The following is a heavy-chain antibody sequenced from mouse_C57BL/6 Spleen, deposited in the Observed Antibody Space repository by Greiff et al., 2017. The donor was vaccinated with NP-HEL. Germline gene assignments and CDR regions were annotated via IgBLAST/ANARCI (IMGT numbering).Heavy chain of an antibody. V-gene: IGHV1-26*01. Sequence: DVQLQESGPELVKPGASVKISCKASGYTFTDYYMNWVKQSHGKSLEWIGDINPNNGGTSYNQKFKGKATLTVDKSSSTAYMELRSLTSEDSAVYYCARGGVAEGYWGQGTTLTVSS. CDR3: ARGGVAEGY. CDR1: GYTFTDYY. D-gene: IGHD1-1*01. CDR2: INPNNGGT. J-gene: IGHJ2*01.